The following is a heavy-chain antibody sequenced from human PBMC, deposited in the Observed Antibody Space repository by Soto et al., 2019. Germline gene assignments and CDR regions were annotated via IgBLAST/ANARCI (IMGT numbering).Heavy chain of an antibody. V-gene: IGHV3-11*01. CDR1: GFTFRDYY. J-gene: IGHJ4*02. CDR3: ARVINYYGSGSYVDY. CDR2: ISSSGSTI. Sequence: GGSLRLSCAASGFTFRDYYMSWIRQAPGKGLEWVSYISSSGSTIYYADYVKGRVTISRDNAKNSLYLQMNSLRAEDTAVYYCARVINYYGSGSYVDYWGQGTLVTVSS. D-gene: IGHD3-10*01.